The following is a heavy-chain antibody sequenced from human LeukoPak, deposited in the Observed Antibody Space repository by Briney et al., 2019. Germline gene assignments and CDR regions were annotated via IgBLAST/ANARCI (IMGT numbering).Heavy chain of an antibody. Sequence: PSETLSLTCTVSGGSISSSGDYWGWIRQPPGKGLGWIGTIYYSGSTYYTPSLKSRVTISVDTSKNQFSLKLSSVTAADTAVYYCARHLTSASYPVDYWGQGTLVTVSS. CDR3: ARHLTSASYPVDY. CDR2: IYYSGST. CDR1: GGSISSSGDY. V-gene: IGHV4-39*01. J-gene: IGHJ4*02. D-gene: IGHD1-26*01.